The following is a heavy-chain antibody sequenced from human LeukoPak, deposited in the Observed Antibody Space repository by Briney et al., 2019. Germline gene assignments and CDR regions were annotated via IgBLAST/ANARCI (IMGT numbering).Heavy chain of an antibody. Sequence: GGSLRLSCAASGFTFSSYGMHWVRQAPGKGLEWVAIIWYDGSNKYYADSVKGRFTISRDNYKNTLYLQMNSLRAEDTAVYYCAKDGTTVTTLNYFDYWGQGTPVTVSS. CDR1: GFTFSSYG. CDR2: IWYDGSNK. D-gene: IGHD4-17*01. J-gene: IGHJ4*02. V-gene: IGHV3-33*06. CDR3: AKDGTTVTTLNYFDY.